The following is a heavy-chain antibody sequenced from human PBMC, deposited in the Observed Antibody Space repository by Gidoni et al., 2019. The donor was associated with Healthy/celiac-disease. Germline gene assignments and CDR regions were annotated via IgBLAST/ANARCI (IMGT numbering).Heavy chain of an antibody. CDR1: GYTFTGYY. J-gene: IGHJ4*02. CDR3: ARDSTVSSWSRGFDY. V-gene: IGHV1-2*06. D-gene: IGHD6-13*01. Sequence: QVQLVQSGAEVKKPGASVKVSCKASGYTFTGYYMHWVRQAPGQGLEWMGRINPHSGGTNYAQKFQGRVTMTRDTSISTAYMELSRLRSDDTAVYYCARDSTVSSWSRGFDYWGQGTLVTVSS. CDR2: INPHSGGT.